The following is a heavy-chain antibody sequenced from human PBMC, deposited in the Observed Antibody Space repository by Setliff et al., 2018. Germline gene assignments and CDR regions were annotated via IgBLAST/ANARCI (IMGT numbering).Heavy chain of an antibody. CDR2: FDPEDGET. Sequence: ASVKVSCKASGGTFSSYAISWVRQAPGKGLEWMGGFDPEDGETIYAQKFQGRVTMTEDTSTDTAYMELSSLRSEDTAVYYCARGRLSGSPHGLDYWGQGTLVTVSS. CDR1: GGTFSSYA. J-gene: IGHJ4*02. CDR3: ARGRLSGSPHGLDY. D-gene: IGHD1-26*01. V-gene: IGHV1-24*01.